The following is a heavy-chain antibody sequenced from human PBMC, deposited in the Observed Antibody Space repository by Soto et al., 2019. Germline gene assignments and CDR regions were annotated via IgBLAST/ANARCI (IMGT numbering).Heavy chain of an antibody. CDR1: GGSISSSSYY. D-gene: IGHD6-25*01. CDR3: ARRPEFRAALWFDP. Sequence: QLQLQESGPGLVKPSETLSLTCTVSGGSISSSSYYWGWIRHPPRKGLEWIGSIYYSGRTYYNQSLKSRVTISVDTSTNQFSLKLSSVTAADTAVYYCARRPEFRAALWFDPWGQGTLVTVSS. J-gene: IGHJ5*02. CDR2: IYYSGRT. V-gene: IGHV4-39*01.